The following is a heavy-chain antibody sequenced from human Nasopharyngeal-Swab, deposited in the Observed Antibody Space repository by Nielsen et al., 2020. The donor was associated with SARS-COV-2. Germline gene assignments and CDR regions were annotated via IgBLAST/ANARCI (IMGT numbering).Heavy chain of an antibody. CDR1: GFTFGDYV. J-gene: IGHJ6*02. D-gene: IGHD3-3*01. CDR3: TRGSRYYPDYYFGMDV. CDR2: IRSKVYGGTT. Sequence: GGSLRLSCTASGFTFGDYVMTWFRQAPGKGLEWVGFIRSKVYGGTTEYAASVKGRFSISRDDSKRIAYLQMNSLKTEDTAVYYCTRGSRYYPDYYFGMDVWGQGTTVTVSS. V-gene: IGHV3-49*03.